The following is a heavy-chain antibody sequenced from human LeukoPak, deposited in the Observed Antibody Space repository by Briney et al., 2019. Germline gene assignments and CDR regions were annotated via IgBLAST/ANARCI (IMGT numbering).Heavy chain of an antibody. V-gene: IGHV3-21*01. CDR1: GFTFSSYS. J-gene: IGHJ4*02. D-gene: IGHD3-22*01. Sequence: GGSLRLSCAASGFTFSSYSMNWVRQAPGKGLEWVSSISSSSSYIYYAASVKGRFTISRDNAKSSLYLQMNSLRAEDTAVYYCASRDYYDSSGYSAVYWGQGTLVTVSS. CDR2: ISSSSSYI. CDR3: ASRDYYDSSGYSAVY.